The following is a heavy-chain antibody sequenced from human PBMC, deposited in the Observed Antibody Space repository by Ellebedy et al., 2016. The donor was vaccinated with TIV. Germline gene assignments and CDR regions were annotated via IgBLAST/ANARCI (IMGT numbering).Heavy chain of an antibody. CDR2: INDSGST. J-gene: IGHJ6*02. CDR1: GGSFSGYY. CDR3: ARSRNSYGYYYGMDV. Sequence: MPSETLSLTCAVYGGSFSGYYWSRIRQPPGKGLEWIGEINDSGSTNYNPSLKSRVTISVDTSKNQFSLKLSSVTAADTAVYYCARSRNSYGYYYGMDVWGQGTTVTVSS. V-gene: IGHV4-34*01. D-gene: IGHD5-18*01.